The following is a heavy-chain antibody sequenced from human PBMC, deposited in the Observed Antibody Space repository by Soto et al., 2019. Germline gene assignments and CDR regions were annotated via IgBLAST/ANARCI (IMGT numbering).Heavy chain of an antibody. D-gene: IGHD3-10*01. CDR2: ISWNGASI. CDR3: ANLPLYGSGFDC. CDR1: GFTFDDYA. Sequence: EVQLVESGGALVQPGRSLRLSCAASGFTFDDYAIHWVRQAPGRGLEWVAGISWNGASIGYADSVKGRFTISRDNAKISLHLQMNCLRSEDTALYYCANLPLYGSGFDCWGQGTLVTVSS. V-gene: IGHV3-9*01. J-gene: IGHJ4*02.